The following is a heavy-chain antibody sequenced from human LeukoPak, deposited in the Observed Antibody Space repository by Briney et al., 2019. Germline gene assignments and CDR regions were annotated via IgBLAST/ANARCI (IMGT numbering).Heavy chain of an antibody. V-gene: IGHV3-21*01. Sequence: GGSLRLSCAASGFTFSSYSMNWVRQAPGKGLEWVSSISSSSSYIYYADSVKGRFTISRDNAKNSLYLQMNSLRAEDTAVYYCARAPADYGDYLAHYYYYGMDVWGQGTTVTVSS. J-gene: IGHJ6*02. D-gene: IGHD4-17*01. CDR3: ARAPADYGDYLAHYYYYGMDV. CDR2: ISSSSSYI. CDR1: GFTFSSYS.